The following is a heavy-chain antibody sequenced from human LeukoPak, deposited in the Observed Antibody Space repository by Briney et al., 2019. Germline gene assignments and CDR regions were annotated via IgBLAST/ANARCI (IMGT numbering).Heavy chain of an antibody. J-gene: IGHJ4*02. Sequence: SETLSLTCTVSGGSISSSSYYWGWIRQPPGKGLEWIGTIYYSGSTYYNPSLKSRVTVSVDTSKNQSSLKLSSVTAADTAVYYCSRHLPYSFGYCDCWGQGTLVTVSS. CDR2: IYYSGST. CDR3: SRHLPYSFGYCDC. V-gene: IGHV4-39*01. CDR1: GGSISSSSYY. D-gene: IGHD5-18*01.